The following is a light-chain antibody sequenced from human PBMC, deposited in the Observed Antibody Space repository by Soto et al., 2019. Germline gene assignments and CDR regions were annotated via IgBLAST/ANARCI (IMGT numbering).Light chain of an antibody. CDR2: QAS. CDR3: QQYSASPWT. V-gene: IGKV1-5*03. Sequence: DIQMTQSPSRLSASVGDRVILTCRASQSISSWLAWYQQKPGRAPKLLIYQASSLESEVPSRFSGSGSGTEFTLIISRLQPDAFATYYCQQYSASPWTFGQGTKVEIK. J-gene: IGKJ1*01. CDR1: QSISSW.